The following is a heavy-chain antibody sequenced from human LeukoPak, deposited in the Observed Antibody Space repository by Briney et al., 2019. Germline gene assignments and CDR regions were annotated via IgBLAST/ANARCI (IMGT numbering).Heavy chain of an antibody. D-gene: IGHD1-1*01. J-gene: IGHJ4*02. CDR3: ARDRGRWGHGTTGYFDY. CDR2: ISAYNGNT. V-gene: IGHV1-18*01. Sequence: ASVKVSCKASGYTFTSYGIIWVRQAPGQGLEWMGWISAYNGNTNYAQRLQGRVTMTTDTSTSTAYMELRSLRSDDTAVYYCARDRGRWGHGTTGYFDYWGQGTLVTVSS. CDR1: GYTFTSYG.